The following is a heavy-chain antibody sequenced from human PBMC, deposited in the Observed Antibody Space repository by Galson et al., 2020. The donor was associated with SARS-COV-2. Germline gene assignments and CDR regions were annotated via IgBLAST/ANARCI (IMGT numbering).Heavy chain of an antibody. CDR3: ARAPGHAFDI. CDR2: ISYDGSNK. J-gene: IGHJ3*02. V-gene: IGHV3-30*04. Sequence: GGSLRLSCAASGFTFSSYAMHWVRQAPGKGLEWVAVISYDGSNKYYADSVKGRFTISRDNSKNTPYLQMNSLRAEDTAVYYCARAPGHAFDIWGQGTMVTVSS. CDR1: GFTFSSYA.